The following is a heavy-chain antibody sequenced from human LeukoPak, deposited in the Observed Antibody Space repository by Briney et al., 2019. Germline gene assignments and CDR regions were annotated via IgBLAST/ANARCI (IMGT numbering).Heavy chain of an antibody. CDR3: ARPRRIAVAGGLDY. D-gene: IGHD6-19*01. Sequence: GASVTVSCKASGGTFSSYAISWVRQAPGQGLEWMGGIIPIFGTANYAQKFQGRVTITADKSTSTAYMELSSLRSEDTAVYYCARPRRIAVAGGLDYRGQGTLVTVSS. CDR1: GGTFSSYA. J-gene: IGHJ4*02. CDR2: IIPIFGTA. V-gene: IGHV1-69*06.